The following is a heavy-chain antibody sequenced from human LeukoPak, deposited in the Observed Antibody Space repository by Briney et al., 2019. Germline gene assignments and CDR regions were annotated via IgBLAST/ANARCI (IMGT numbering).Heavy chain of an antibody. D-gene: IGHD6-19*01. Sequence: PGGSLRLSCAASGFTFSSYAMSWVRQAPGKGLEWVAVISYDGSNKYYADSVKGRFTISRDNSKNTLYLQMNSLRAEDTAVYYCAKARIAVGYFDYWGQGTLVTVSS. CDR3: AKARIAVGYFDY. J-gene: IGHJ4*02. V-gene: IGHV3-30*18. CDR2: ISYDGSNK. CDR1: GFTFSSYA.